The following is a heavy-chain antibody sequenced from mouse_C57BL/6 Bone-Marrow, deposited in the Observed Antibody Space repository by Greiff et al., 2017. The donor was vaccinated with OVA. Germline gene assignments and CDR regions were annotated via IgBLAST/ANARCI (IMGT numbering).Heavy chain of an antibody. D-gene: IGHD2-14*01. CDR3: AGYDGYAMDY. CDR2: SRNKANDYTT. J-gene: IGHJ4*01. Sequence: EVQLVESGGGLVQSGRSLRLSCATSGFTFSDFYMEWVRQAPGKGLEWIAASRNKANDYTTEYSASVKGRFIVSGDTSQSILYLQMNALRAEDTAIYYCAGYDGYAMDYWGQGTSVTVSS. CDR1: GFTFSDFY. V-gene: IGHV7-1*01.